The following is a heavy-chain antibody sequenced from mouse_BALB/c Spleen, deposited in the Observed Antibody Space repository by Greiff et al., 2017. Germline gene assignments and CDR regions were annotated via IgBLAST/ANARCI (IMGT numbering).Heavy chain of an antibody. V-gene: IGHV2-2*02. D-gene: IGHD2-4*01. Sequence: QVQLQQSGPGLVQPSQSLSITCTVSGFSLTSYGVHWVRQSPGKGLEWLGVIWSGGSTDYNAAFISRLSISKDNSKSQVFFKMNSLQANDTAIYYCARKRDYDDFDVWGAGTTVTVSS. CDR3: ARKRDYDDFDV. CDR1: GFSLTSYG. J-gene: IGHJ1*01. CDR2: IWSGGST.